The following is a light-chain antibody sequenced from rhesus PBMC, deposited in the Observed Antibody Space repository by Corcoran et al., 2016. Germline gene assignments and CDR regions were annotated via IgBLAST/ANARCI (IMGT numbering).Light chain of an antibody. Sequence: IVMTQSPATLSLSPGERATLSCRASESVSTNSAWYHQNPGQPPRLLIYGASNRATGTPDRFSGSGSGTDFSLPISSLAPEDFAVYFCQQFTTWPLTFGGGTKVEIK. CDR1: ESVSTN. CDR3: QQFTTWPLT. CDR2: GAS. J-gene: IGKJ4*01. V-gene: IGKV3-42*03.